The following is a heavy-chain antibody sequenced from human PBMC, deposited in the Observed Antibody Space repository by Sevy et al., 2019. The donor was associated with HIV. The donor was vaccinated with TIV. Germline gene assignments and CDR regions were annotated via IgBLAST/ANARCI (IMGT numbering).Heavy chain of an antibody. CDR3: AGDPRATRKNAFDI. CDR2: ISAYNGNT. Sequence: ASVKVSCKASGYTFTSYGISWVRQAPGQGLEWMGWISAYNGNTNYAQKLQGRVTMTTDTSTSTAYMELRSLRSDDTAVYYCAGDPRATRKNAFDIWGQGTMVTVSS. J-gene: IGHJ3*02. V-gene: IGHV1-18*01. CDR1: GYTFTSYG.